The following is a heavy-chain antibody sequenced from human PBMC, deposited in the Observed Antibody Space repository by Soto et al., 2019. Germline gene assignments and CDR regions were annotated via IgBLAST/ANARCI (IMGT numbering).Heavy chain of an antibody. CDR3: ARSGKDIVVVVAAPKVNYYYYYMDV. D-gene: IGHD2-15*01. J-gene: IGHJ6*03. CDR1: GYTFTGYY. CDR2: INPNSGGT. Sequence: GASVKVSCKASGYTFTGYYMNWVRQAPGQGLEWMGWINPNSGGTNYAQKFQGWVTMTRDTSISTAYMELSRLRSDDTAVYYCARSGKDIVVVVAAPKVNYYYYYMDVWGKGTTVTVSS. V-gene: IGHV1-2*04.